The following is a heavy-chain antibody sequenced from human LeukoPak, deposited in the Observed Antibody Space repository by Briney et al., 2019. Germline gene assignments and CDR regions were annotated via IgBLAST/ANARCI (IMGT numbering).Heavy chain of an antibody. D-gene: IGHD2-15*01. CDR3: ARDGPGYCSGGSCYNPSEFDP. CDR2: INPSGGST. CDR1: GYTFTSYY. J-gene: IGHJ5*02. Sequence: GASVKVSCKASGYTFTSYYMHWVRQAPGQGLEWMGIINPSGGSTSYAQKFQGRVTMTRDMSTSTVYMELSSLRSEDTAVYYCARDGPGYCSGGSCYNPSEFDPWGQGTLVTVSS. V-gene: IGHV1-46*01.